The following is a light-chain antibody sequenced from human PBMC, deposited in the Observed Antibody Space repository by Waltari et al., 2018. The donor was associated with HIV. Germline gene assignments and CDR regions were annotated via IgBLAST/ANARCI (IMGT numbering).Light chain of an antibody. J-gene: IGLJ3*02. CDR1: SHNVGNQG. CDR2: RTN. V-gene: IGLV10-54*04. Sequence: QAGLTQPPSVSKDLRQTATLTCTGNSHNVGNQGATWLQHHQGHPPKLLSYRTNNRPSWISERCSASRSRNTASLTITGLQPEDEADYYCSAWDSSLGAWVFGGGTKLTVL. CDR3: SAWDSSLGAWV.